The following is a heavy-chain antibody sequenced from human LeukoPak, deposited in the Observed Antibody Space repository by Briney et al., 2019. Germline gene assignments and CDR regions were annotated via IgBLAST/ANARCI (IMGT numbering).Heavy chain of an antibody. V-gene: IGHV3-48*01. Sequence: PGGSLRLSCAASGFTFSTYSMNWVRQAPGEGLEWVSYISTTSTIYYADSVKGRFTISRDNAKNSLFLQMNSLRAEDTAVYYCARDGGSSWYGAFDIWGQGTMVTVSS. CDR2: ISTTSTI. D-gene: IGHD6-13*01. J-gene: IGHJ3*02. CDR3: ARDGGSSWYGAFDI. CDR1: GFTFSTYS.